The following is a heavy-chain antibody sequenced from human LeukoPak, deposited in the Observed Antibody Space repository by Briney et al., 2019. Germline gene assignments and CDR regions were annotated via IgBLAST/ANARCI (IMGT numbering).Heavy chain of an antibody. CDR2: INHSGST. D-gene: IGHD6-13*01. CDR3: ASAVFGAAAGTR. CDR1: GGSFSGYY. Sequence: PSETLSLTCAIYGGSFSGYYWSWIRQPPGKGLEWIGEINHSGSTNYNPSLKSRVTISVDTSKNQFSLKLSSVTAADTAVYYCASAVFGAAAGTRWGQGTLVTVSS. V-gene: IGHV4-34*01. J-gene: IGHJ4*02.